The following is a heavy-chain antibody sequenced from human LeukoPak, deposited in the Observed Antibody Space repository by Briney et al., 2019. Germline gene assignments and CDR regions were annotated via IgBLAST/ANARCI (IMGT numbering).Heavy chain of an antibody. V-gene: IGHV3-23*01. CDR2: ISGSGGST. Sequence: PGGSLRPSCAASGFTFSSYAMSWVRQAPGKGLEWVSAISGSGGSTYYADSVKGRFTISRDNSKNTLYLQMNSLRAEDTAVYYCAKDLNSGYDPNYYFDYWGQGTLVTVSS. D-gene: IGHD5-12*01. CDR3: AKDLNSGYDPNYYFDY. J-gene: IGHJ4*02. CDR1: GFTFSSYA.